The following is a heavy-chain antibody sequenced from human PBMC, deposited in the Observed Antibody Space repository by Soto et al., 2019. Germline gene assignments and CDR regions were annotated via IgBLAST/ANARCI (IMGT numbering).Heavy chain of an antibody. CDR2: INHSGST. CDR3: ARDGTTVTKFDY. Sequence: QVQLQQWGAGLLKPSETLSLTCAVYGGSFSGYYWSWIRQPPGKGLEWIGEINHSGSTNYKPSLKSRVTISVDTSKNQFSLKLSSVTAADTAVYYCARDGTTVTKFDYWGQGTLVTVSS. D-gene: IGHD4-17*01. CDR1: GGSFSGYY. J-gene: IGHJ4*02. V-gene: IGHV4-34*01.